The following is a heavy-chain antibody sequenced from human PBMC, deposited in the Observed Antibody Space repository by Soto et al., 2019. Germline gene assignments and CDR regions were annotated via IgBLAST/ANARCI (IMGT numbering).Heavy chain of an antibody. J-gene: IGHJ5*02. D-gene: IGHD6-13*01. CDR3: ARAYSSTVYNWFDP. CDR1: GGTFSSYT. CDR2: IIPILGIA. Sequence: SVKVSCKASGGTFSSYTISWVRQAPGQGLEWMGRIIPILGIANYAQKLQGRVTITADKSTSTAYMELSSLRSEDTAVYYCARAYSSTVYNWFDPWGQGTLVTVSS. V-gene: IGHV1-69*02.